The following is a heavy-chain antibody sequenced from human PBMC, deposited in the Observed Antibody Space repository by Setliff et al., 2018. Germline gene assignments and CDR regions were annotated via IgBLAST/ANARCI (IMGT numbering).Heavy chain of an antibody. Sequence: GGSLRLSCAASGFTPGMYGVHWVRQAPGKGLEWLAYIRHDGTNENYADSVKGRFTISRDNSRNTLFLQMNSLRTEDTAVYYCAEDTHYYASSGYYCFDYWGQGTLVTVSS. CDR3: AEDTHYYASSGYYCFDY. V-gene: IGHV3-30*02. CDR1: GFTPGMYG. CDR2: IRHDGTNE. J-gene: IGHJ4*02. D-gene: IGHD3-22*01.